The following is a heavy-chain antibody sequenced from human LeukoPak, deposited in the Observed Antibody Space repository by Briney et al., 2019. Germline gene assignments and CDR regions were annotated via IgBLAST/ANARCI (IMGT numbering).Heavy chain of an antibody. CDR3: ARKVGDSSGYYYADNWFDP. J-gene: IGHJ5*02. CDR2: IKQDGSEK. D-gene: IGHD3-22*01. V-gene: IGHV3-7*01. Sequence: GGPLRLSCSASGFTFSSYWMSWVRQAPGKGLEWVANIKQDGSEKYYVDSVKGRFTISRDNAKNSLYLQMNSLRAEDTAVYYCARKVGDSSGYYYADNWFDPWGQGTLVTVSS. CDR1: GFTFSSYW.